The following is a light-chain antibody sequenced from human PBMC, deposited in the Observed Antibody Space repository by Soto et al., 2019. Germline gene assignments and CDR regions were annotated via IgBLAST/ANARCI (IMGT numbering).Light chain of an antibody. CDR1: QSISRW. CDR2: DAS. J-gene: IGKJ1*01. CDR3: QQYTNTNNPWM. V-gene: IGKV1-5*01. Sequence: DIQMTQSPSTLSASVGDRVTITCRASQSISRWLAWYQQKPGKVPKLLVYDASTLQSGVASRFSGSGSGTEFTLIISGLQPDDSATYYCQQYTNTNNPWMFGQGTKVDIK.